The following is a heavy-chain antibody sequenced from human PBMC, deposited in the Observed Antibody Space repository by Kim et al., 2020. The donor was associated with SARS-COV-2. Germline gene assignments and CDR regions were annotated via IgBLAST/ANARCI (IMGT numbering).Heavy chain of an antibody. CDR2: IYYSGST. D-gene: IGHD6-19*01. CDR1: GGSISSSSYY. V-gene: IGHV4-39*01. J-gene: IGHJ3*02. Sequence: SETLSLTCTVSGGSISSSSYYWGWIRQPPGKGLEWIGSIYYSGSTYYNPSLKSRVTISVDTSKNQFSLKLSSVTAADTAVYYCARHVIAVAGPGVSEQNDAFDIWGQGTMVTVSS. CDR3: ARHVIAVAGPGVSEQNDAFDI.